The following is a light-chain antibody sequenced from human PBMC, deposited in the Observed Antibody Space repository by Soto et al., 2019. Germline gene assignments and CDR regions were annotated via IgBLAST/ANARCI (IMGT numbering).Light chain of an antibody. J-gene: IGLJ1*01. Sequence: QSALAQPASVSGSLGQSVTISCTGTSRDVGSYDYVSWYRQHPGDAPKLMIFGVSNRPSGVSNRFSGSRSGDTVSLTISGLQADGEADYYCTTYTSSTSSYVFGVGTKVTVL. CDR2: GVS. CDR1: SRDVGSYDY. CDR3: TTYTSSTSSYV. V-gene: IGLV2-14*01.